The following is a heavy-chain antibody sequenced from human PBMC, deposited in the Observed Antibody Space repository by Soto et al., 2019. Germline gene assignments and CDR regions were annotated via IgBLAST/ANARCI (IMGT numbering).Heavy chain of an antibody. Sequence: QVQLVQSGAEVKKPGSSVKVSCKASGGTFSSYAISWVRQAPGQGLEWMGGIIPIFGTANYAQKFQGRVTITATKPTTTAYRGRTTLRTEETAVYYCASRGLGYCSGGSCFGWFAPRGQGTLVTASS. D-gene: IGHD2-15*01. J-gene: IGHJ5*02. CDR1: GGTFSSYA. CDR2: IIPIFGTA. CDR3: ASRGLGYCSGGSCFGWFAP. V-gene: IGHV1-69*06.